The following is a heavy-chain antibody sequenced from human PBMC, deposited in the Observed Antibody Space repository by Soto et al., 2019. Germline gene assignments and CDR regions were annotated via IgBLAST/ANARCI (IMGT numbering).Heavy chain of an antibody. V-gene: IGHV4-59*01. CDR2: IYYSGST. J-gene: IGHJ3*02. CDR1: GGSISGYY. CDR3: ARALILTGYYIHDAFDI. D-gene: IGHD3-9*01. Sequence: PSETLSLTCTVSGGSISGYYWSWIRQPPGKGLEWIGYIYYSGSTNYNPSLNSRVTISVDTSKNQFSLKLSSVTAADTAVYYCARALILTGYYIHDAFDIWGQGTMVTVSS.